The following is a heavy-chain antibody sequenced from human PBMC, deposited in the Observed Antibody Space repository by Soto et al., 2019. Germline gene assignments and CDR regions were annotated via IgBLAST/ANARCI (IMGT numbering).Heavy chain of an antibody. V-gene: IGHV5-51*01. CDR1: GYKFTSYW. J-gene: IGHJ5*02. Sequence: GESLKISCRTSGYKFTSYWIAWVRQMPGKGLEWMGIIFPSDSDTRYSPSFQGQVTISADRSTSTVFLQWASLKASDTAVYFCARKDKSGYFNWFDPWGQGTLVTSPQ. CDR2: IFPSDSDT. CDR3: ARKDKSGYFNWFDP. D-gene: IGHD3-22*01.